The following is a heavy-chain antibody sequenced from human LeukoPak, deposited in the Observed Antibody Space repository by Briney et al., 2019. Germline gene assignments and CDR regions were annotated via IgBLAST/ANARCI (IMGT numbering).Heavy chain of an antibody. D-gene: IGHD1-26*01. V-gene: IGHV4-34*01. CDR3: ASIGGSYRTNGIFDY. CDR2: INHSGST. Sequence: SETLSLTCTISGGSISSYYWSWIRQPPGKGLEWIGEINHSGSTNYNPSLKSRVTISVDTSKNQFSLKLSSVTAADTAVYYCASIGGSYRTNGIFDYWGQGTLVTVSS. J-gene: IGHJ4*02. CDR1: GGSISSYY.